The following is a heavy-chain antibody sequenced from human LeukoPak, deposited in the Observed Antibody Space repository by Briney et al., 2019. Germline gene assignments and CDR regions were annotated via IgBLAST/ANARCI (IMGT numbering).Heavy chain of an antibody. CDR1: GFPFSSYA. CDR2: ISYDGSNK. CDR3: ARPYSSGWYGDFVY. D-gene: IGHD6-19*01. Sequence: GRSLRLSCAASGFPFSSYAMHWVRQAPGKGLEWVAVISYDGSNKYYADSVKGRFTISRDNSKNTLFLQMNSLRAEDTAVYYCARPYSSGWYGDFVYWGQGTLVTVSS. V-gene: IGHV3-30-3*01. J-gene: IGHJ4*02.